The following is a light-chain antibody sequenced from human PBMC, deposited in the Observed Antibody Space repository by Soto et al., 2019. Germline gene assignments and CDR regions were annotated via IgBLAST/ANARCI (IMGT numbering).Light chain of an antibody. CDR1: QRITTNY. CDR3: QQYVRSPPWT. Sequence: EIVLTQSPDTLSISPGESATLSCRASQRITTNYLAWYQQKPGQAPRLLIYGASSGATGIPDRFSGSGSGAEFTLTISRLQPEDSAVYYCQQYVRSPPWTFGQGTKVE. J-gene: IGKJ1*01. V-gene: IGKV3-20*01. CDR2: GAS.